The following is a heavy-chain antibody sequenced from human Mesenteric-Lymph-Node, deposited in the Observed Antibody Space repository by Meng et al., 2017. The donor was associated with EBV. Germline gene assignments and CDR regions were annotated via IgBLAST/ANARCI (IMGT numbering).Heavy chain of an antibody. Sequence: QVVVPVSGAGLLQPPQTLSVTCAVSVGAINRGGCCWSWSRQPPGRGLEWIGYICYNGSTNYNPSLKSRVTISVDKSKNQFSLKLSSVTAADTAVYYCARDQEGSDVVSGMDVWGQGTTVTVSS. V-gene: IGHV4-31*02. D-gene: IGHD2-8*02. CDR3: ARDQEGSDVVSGMDV. J-gene: IGHJ6*02. CDR1: VGAINRGGCC. CDR2: ICYNGST.